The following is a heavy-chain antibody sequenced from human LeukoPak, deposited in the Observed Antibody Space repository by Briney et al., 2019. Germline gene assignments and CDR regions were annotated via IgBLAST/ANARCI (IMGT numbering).Heavy chain of an antibody. CDR3: AKSAVRRMVRGVIFDY. CDR1: GFTLSSYA. Sequence: GGSLRLSCAASGFTLSSYAMSWVRQAPGKGLEWVSAISGSGGSTYYADSVKGRFTISRDNSKNTLYLQMNSLRAEDTAVYYCAKSAVRRMVRGVIFDYWGQGTLVTVSS. V-gene: IGHV3-23*01. D-gene: IGHD3-10*01. J-gene: IGHJ4*02. CDR2: ISGSGGST.